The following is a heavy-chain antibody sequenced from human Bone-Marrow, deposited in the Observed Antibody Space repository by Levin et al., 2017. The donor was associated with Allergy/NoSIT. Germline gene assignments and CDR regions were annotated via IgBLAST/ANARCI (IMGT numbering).Heavy chain of an antibody. Sequence: PSETLSLTCVVSGYSISSGFYWGWIRQPPGKGLEWIGSISHRGDTYYNPSLKSRLIISLDTSKNQFSLRLTSVTAADTALYYCARSLGGAFGSGSYMFDHWGRGTLVTVSS. D-gene: IGHD3-10*01. CDR1: GYSISSGFY. J-gene: IGHJ4*02. CDR2: ISHRGDT. V-gene: IGHV4-38-2*01. CDR3: ARSLGGAFGSGSYMFDH.